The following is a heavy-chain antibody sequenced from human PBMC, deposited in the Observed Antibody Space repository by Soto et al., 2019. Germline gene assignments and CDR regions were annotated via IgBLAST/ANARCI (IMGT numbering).Heavy chain of an antibody. CDR2: ISGSGGST. CDR3: AKDQYYYDSSGYRGY. V-gene: IGHV3-23*01. CDR1: GFTFSSYS. D-gene: IGHD3-22*01. Sequence: EVQLLESGGGLVQPGGSLRLSCAASGFTFSSYSMSWVRQAPGKGLEWVSAISGSGGSTYYADSVKGRFTISRDNSKNTLYLQMNSLRAEDTAVYYCAKDQYYYDSSGYRGYWGQGTLVTVSS. J-gene: IGHJ4*02.